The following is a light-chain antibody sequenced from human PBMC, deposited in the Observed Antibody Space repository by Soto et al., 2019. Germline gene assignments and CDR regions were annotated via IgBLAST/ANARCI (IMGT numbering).Light chain of an antibody. CDR3: QQRYSPPLT. CDR1: QSISSF. CDR2: AAS. J-gene: IGKJ5*01. Sequence: DIQMTQSPSSLSASVGDRVTLTCRASQSISSFLNWYQQKPGKAPKLLIYAASSLQSGVPSRFSGSGSGTDFTLTISSLQPDDFATYYCQQRYSPPLTFGQGTRLEIK. V-gene: IGKV1-39*01.